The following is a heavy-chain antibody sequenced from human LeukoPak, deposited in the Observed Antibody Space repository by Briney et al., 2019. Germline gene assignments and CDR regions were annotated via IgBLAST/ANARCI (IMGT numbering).Heavy chain of an antibody. CDR2: IRYDGSNK. CDR1: GFTFSSYG. CDR3: AKDLAELERTPFDY. J-gene: IGHJ4*02. D-gene: IGHD1-1*01. V-gene: IGHV3-30*02. Sequence: GGSLSLSCAASGFTFSSYGMHWVRQAPGKGLEWVAFIRYDGSNKYYADSVKGRFTISRDNSKNTLYLQMNSLRAEDAAVYYCAKDLAELERTPFDYWGQGTLVTVSS.